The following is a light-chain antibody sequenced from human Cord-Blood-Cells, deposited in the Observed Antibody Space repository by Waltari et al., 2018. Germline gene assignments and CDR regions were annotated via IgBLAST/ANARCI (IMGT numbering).Light chain of an antibody. CDR2: GAS. J-gene: IGKJ2*01. Sequence: EIVLTQSPGTLSLSPGERATLSCRASQSVSSSYLAGYQQKPGQAPRLLIYGASSRATGIPDRFSGSGSGSDFTLTISRLEPEDCAVYYWQQYGSSPYTVGQGTKLEIK. CDR3: QQYGSSPYT. V-gene: IGKV3-20*01. CDR1: QSVSSSY.